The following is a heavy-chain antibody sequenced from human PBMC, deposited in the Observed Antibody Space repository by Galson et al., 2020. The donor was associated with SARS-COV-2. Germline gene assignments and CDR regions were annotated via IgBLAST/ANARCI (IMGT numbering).Heavy chain of an antibody. CDR3: ARASRTNVGVVKHFDY. J-gene: IGHJ4*02. V-gene: IGHV4-31*03. CDR2: IYYSGST. Sequence: ETSETLSLTCTVSGGSISSGGYYWSWIRQHPGKGLEWIGYIYYSGSTYYNPSLKSRVTISVDTSKNQFSLKLSAVTAADTAVYYCARASRTNVGVVKHFDYWGQGTLVTVSS. D-gene: IGHD3-3*01. CDR1: GGSISSGGYY.